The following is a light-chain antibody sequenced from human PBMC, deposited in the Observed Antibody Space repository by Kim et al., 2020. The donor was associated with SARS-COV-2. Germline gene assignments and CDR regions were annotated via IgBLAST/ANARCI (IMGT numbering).Light chain of an antibody. Sequence: SVSPGQTASISCSGNNLGNKYVSWYQQKAGQSPLLVIHQDKNRPSGIPERFSGSNSGNTATLTISGTQTMDESDYYCQTWDSNIVLFGGGTQLTVL. J-gene: IGLJ2*01. CDR1: NLGNKY. CDR3: QTWDSNIVL. CDR2: QDK. V-gene: IGLV3-1*01.